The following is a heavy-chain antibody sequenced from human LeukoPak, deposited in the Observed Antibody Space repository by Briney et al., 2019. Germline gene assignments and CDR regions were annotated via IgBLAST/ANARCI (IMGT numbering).Heavy chain of an antibody. D-gene: IGHD1-7*01. J-gene: IGHJ6*04. CDR1: RGSISSGNYY. CDR3: ARWALRTSGRDV. CDR2: FHTRGST. Sequence: SETLSLTCTVSRGSISSGNYYWSWIRQPAGKGLEWIGRFHTRGSTNYNPSLKSRVIISVDTSKNQFSLKLNSVTAADTAVYYCARWALRTSGRDVWGKGTTVTISS. V-gene: IGHV4-61*02.